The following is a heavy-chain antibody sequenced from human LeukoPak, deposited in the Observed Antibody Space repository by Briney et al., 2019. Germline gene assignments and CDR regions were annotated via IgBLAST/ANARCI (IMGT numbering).Heavy chain of an antibody. CDR3: ASHDAGKYFDY. Sequence: SVKVSCKASGGTFSSYAISWVRQAPGQGLEWMGRIISILGIANYAQKFQGRVTITADKSTSTAYMELSSLRSEDTAVYYCASHDAGKYFDYWGQGTLVTVSS. J-gene: IGHJ4*02. V-gene: IGHV1-69*04. CDR2: IISILGIA. CDR1: GGTFSSYA. D-gene: IGHD6-13*01.